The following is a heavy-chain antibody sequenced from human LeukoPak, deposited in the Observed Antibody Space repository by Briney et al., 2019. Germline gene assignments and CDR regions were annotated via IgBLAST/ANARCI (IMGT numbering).Heavy chain of an antibody. J-gene: IGHJ4*02. V-gene: IGHV3-7*01. CDR2: IKQDGSEK. CDR3: GREGVADFDY. Sequence: GLSLRLSRASSVFTYSSHCTIWVRQAPGKGRVWVANIKQDGSEKFYVDSVKGRFTISRDNAKNSLYLQMNSRRAEDAAVYYCGREGVADFDYRGQGTLVTVSS. CDR1: VFTYSSHC. D-gene: IGHD6-19*01.